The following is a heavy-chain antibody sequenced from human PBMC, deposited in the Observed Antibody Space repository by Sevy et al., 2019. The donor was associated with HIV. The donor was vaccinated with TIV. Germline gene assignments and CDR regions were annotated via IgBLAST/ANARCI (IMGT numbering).Heavy chain of an antibody. CDR2: IKQDGSEK. J-gene: IGHJ5*02. D-gene: IGHD3-16*01. CDR1: GFTFSSYW. Sequence: GGSLRLSCAASGFTFSSYWKNWIRQAPGKGLEWVANIKQDGSEKYYVDSVKGRFTISRDNAKNSLYLEMNTLRAEETAVYYCATSGGETWGQGTLVTVSS. CDR3: ATSGGET. V-gene: IGHV3-7*01.